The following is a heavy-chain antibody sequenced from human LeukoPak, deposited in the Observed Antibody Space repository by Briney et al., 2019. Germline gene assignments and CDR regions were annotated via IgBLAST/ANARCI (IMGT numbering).Heavy chain of an antibody. Sequence: GGSLRLSCAASGFTFSSYWMHWVRQAPGKGLFWVSRIISDASSTLYADSVKGRFTISRDNAKNSLYLQMNSLRAEDTAVYYCARGPRIMITFGGVIVNDYWGQGTLVTVSS. V-gene: IGHV3-74*01. J-gene: IGHJ4*02. CDR3: ARGPRIMITFGGVIVNDY. CDR2: IISDASST. CDR1: GFTFSSYW. D-gene: IGHD3-16*02.